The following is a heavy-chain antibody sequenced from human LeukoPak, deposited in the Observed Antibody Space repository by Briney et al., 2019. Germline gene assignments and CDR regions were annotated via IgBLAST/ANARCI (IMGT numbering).Heavy chain of an antibody. V-gene: IGHV1-2*02. CDR3: ARGYSGYDVAFDY. D-gene: IGHD5-12*01. CDR2: INPNSGGT. J-gene: IGHJ4*02. Sequence: ASVKVSCKASGYTFTGYYMHWVRQAPGQGLEWMGWINPNSGGTNYAQKFQGRVTMTRDTSISTAYMELSRLRSDDTAVYYCARGYSGYDVAFDYWGQGTLVTVS. CDR1: GYTFTGYY.